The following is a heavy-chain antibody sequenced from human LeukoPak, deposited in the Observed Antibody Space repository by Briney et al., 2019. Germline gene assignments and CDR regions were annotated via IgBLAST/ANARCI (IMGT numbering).Heavy chain of an antibody. CDR1: GFTFSSYS. D-gene: IGHD4-17*01. CDR3: ARQSGTMVTTRFDY. CDR2: ISSSSSTI. Sequence: GGSLRLSCAASGFTFSSYSMNWVRQAPGKGLEWLSYISSSSSTIYYADSVKGRFTISRDNAKNSLYLQMNSLRAEDTAIYYCARQSGTMVTTRFDYWGQGTLVTVSS. J-gene: IGHJ4*02. V-gene: IGHV3-48*01.